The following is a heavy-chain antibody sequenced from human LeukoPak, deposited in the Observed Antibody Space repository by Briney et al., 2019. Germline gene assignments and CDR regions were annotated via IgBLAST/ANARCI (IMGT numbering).Heavy chain of an antibody. CDR3: VMPFRGVIH. D-gene: IGHD3-10*01. V-gene: IGHV3-64D*06. Sequence: PGGSLRLSCSASGFTSSNYAMHWVRQAPGKGLEYVSAISSNGGSTYYADSVKGRFTISRDKSKNTLYLQLSSLRVDDTAVYYCVMPFRGVIHWGQGTLVTVSS. CDR2: ISSNGGST. CDR1: GFTSSNYA. J-gene: IGHJ4*02.